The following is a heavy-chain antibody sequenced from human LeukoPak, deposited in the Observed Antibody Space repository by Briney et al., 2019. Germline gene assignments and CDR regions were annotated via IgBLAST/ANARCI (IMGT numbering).Heavy chain of an antibody. CDR2: ISGSGGST. CDR3: AKYPISPDNWFDP. V-gene: IGHV3-23*01. J-gene: IGHJ5*02. Sequence: GGSLRLSCAASGFTFSSYAMTWVRQAPGKGLEWVSSISGSGGSTYYADSVKGRFTISRDNSKTTLYLQMNSLRAEDTAVYYCAKYPISPDNWFDPWGQGTLVTVSS. CDR1: GFTFSSYA. D-gene: IGHD2/OR15-2a*01.